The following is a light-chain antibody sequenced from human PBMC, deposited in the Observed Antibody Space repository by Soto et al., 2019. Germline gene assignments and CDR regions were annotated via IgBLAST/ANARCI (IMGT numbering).Light chain of an antibody. CDR3: CSYAGSSTWV. Sequence: QSALTQPASVSGSPGQSITISCTGTSSDVGSYNLVSWYQQHPGKAPKLMIYEGSKRPSGVSNRFSGSKSGNTASLTISGLQPEDEADNYCCSYAGSSTWVFGGGTKLTVL. V-gene: IGLV2-23*01. CDR2: EGS. J-gene: IGLJ3*02. CDR1: SSDVGSYNL.